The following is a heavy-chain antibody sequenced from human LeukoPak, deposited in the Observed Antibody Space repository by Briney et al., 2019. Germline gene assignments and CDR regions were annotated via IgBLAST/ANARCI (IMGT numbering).Heavy chain of an antibody. D-gene: IGHD2-2*01. J-gene: IGHJ4*02. Sequence: PGGSLRLSCAASGFTFSNAWMSWVRHAPGKGLEWVGRIKSKTDGGTTDYAAPVKGRFTIARDDSKNTLYLQMNSLQTADPAVYYCTTGPAVVVPAAIDYWGQGTLVTVSS. CDR2: IKSKTDGGTT. CDR3: TTGPAVVVPAAIDY. CDR1: GFTFSNAW. V-gene: IGHV3-15*01.